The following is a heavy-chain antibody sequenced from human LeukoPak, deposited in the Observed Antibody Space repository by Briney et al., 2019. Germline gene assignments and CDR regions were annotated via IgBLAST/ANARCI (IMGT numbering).Heavy chain of an antibody. CDR3: ARGGSSWLTDNWFDP. CDR2: IWYDGSNQ. Sequence: GGSLRLSCAASGFAFSGYGMHWVRQAPVKGLEWVAVIWYDGSNQYYADSVKGRFTISRDNSKNTLSLQMNSLRAEDTAVYYCARGGSSWLTDNWFDPWGQGTLVTVSS. J-gene: IGHJ5*02. CDR1: GFAFSGYG. V-gene: IGHV3-33*01. D-gene: IGHD6-13*01.